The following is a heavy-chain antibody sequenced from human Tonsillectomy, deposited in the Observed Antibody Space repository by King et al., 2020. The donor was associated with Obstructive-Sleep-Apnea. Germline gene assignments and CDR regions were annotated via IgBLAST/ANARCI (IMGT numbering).Heavy chain of an antibody. CDR3: ASGAVAGTY. Sequence: QLVQSGGGLVKPGGSLRLSCAASGFTFSTYSMNWVRQAPGRGLEWVSSISRISSNIYFADSVKGRFTISRDNAKNSLYLQMNSLRAEDTAVYYCASGAVAGTYWGQGTLVTVSS. J-gene: IGHJ4*02. V-gene: IGHV3-21*01. CDR1: GFTFSTYS. CDR2: ISRISSNI. D-gene: IGHD6-19*01.